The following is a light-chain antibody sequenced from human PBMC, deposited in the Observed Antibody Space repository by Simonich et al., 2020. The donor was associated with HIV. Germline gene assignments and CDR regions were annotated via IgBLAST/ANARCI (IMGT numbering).Light chain of an antibody. CDR3: QQYNSYSLT. Sequence: DIQMTQSPSTLSASVGDRVNITGRASESISSWLAWYPQKPGKAPKLLIYKASSLESGVPSRFSGSGSGTEFTLTISSLQPDDFATYYCQQYNSYSLTFGGGTKVEIK. CDR2: KAS. V-gene: IGKV1-5*03. J-gene: IGKJ4*01. CDR1: ESISSW.